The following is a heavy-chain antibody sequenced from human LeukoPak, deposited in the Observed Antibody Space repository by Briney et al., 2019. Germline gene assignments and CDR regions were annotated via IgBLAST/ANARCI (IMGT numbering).Heavy chain of an antibody. CDR2: TYNRGST. J-gene: IGHJ3*02. CDR3: AGDSPGIAVAGDAFDI. D-gene: IGHD6-19*01. Sequence: TSETLSLTCTDSGGSISSYYWSCIRQPPGKGLEWIGYTYNRGSTNYNPSLKSRVTILVDTSKNQFSLKLRSVTAADTAVYYCAGDSPGIAVAGDAFDIWGQGTLVTVSS. CDR1: GGSISSYY. V-gene: IGHV4-59*01.